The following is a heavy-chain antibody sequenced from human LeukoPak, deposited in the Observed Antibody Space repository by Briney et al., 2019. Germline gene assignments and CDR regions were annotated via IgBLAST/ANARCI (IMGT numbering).Heavy chain of an antibody. V-gene: IGHV3-23*01. CDR2: ISGSGTNT. Sequence: PGGSLRLSCAASGFTFSNAWMSWVRQAPGRGLEWLSSISGSGTNTHNADSVRGRFTISRDNSKNTVYLQMNSLRAEDTAIYFCARGRRIGTNSYYFDYWGQGALVTVSS. J-gene: IGHJ4*02. CDR3: ARGRRIGTNSYYFDY. D-gene: IGHD1-26*01. CDR1: GFTFSNAW.